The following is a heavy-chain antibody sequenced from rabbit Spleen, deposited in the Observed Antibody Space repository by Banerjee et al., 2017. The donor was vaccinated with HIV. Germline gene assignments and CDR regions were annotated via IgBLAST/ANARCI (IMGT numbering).Heavy chain of an antibody. D-gene: IGHD1-1*01. Sequence: QDQLVESGGGLVQPGGSLKLSCKASGFDFTDYGVSWVRQAPGKGLEWIGYIEPIFGNTYYANWVNGRFTISSHNAQNTLYLQLSSLTAADTATYFCARDLPGVIGWNFNLWGPGTLVTVS. CDR3: ARDLPGVIGWNFNL. J-gene: IGHJ4*01. CDR1: GFDFTDYG. V-gene: IGHV1S47*01. CDR2: IEPIFGNT.